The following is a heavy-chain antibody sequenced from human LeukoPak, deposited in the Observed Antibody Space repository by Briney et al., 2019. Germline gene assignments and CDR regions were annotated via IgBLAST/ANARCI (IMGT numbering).Heavy chain of an antibody. CDR2: IYYSGNT. CDR3: ARDMAETFDI. Sequence: SETLSLTCTVSGVSISSSNSYWGWIRQPPGKGLEWIGSIYYSGNTYYNASLKSQVSISIDTSKNQFSLRLTSVTAADTAVYYCARDMAETFDIWGQGTMVTVSS. J-gene: IGHJ3*02. D-gene: IGHD3-10*01. CDR1: GVSISSSNSY. V-gene: IGHV4-39*02.